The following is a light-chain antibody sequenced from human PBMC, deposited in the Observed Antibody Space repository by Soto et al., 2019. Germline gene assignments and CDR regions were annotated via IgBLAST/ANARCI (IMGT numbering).Light chain of an antibody. V-gene: IGLV1-47*01. CDR3: ATWDDSLNDYV. CDR2: KNN. J-gene: IGLJ1*01. Sequence: QSVLTQPPSASGTPGQRVTISCSGSSSSIGSNFVYWYQQLPGTAPKLLIFKNNQRPSGVPDRFSASKSGTSASLAISGLRSGDEAEYYCATWDDSLNDYVFATGTKVTVL. CDR1: SSSIGSNF.